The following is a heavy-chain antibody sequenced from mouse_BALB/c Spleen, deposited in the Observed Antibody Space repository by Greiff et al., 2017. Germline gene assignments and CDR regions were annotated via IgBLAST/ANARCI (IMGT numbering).Heavy chain of an antibody. D-gene: IGHD1-2*01. CDR2: IWAGGST. CDR1: GFSLTSYG. Sequence: VQGVESGPGLVAPSQSLSITCTVSGFSLTSYGVHWVRQPPGKGLEWLGVIWAGGSTNYNSALMSRLSISKDNSKSQVFLKMNSLQTDDTAMYYCARGRWITTAPYYYAMDYWGQGTSVTVSS. V-gene: IGHV2-9*02. CDR3: ARGRWITTAPYYYAMDY. J-gene: IGHJ4*01.